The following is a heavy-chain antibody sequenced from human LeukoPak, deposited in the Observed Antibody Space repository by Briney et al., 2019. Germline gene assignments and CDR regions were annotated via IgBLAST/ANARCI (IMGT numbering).Heavy chain of an antibody. J-gene: IGHJ4*02. CDR2: MSGSGGSS. CDR3: AKNREPYSSSPGDY. CDR1: GFTFSKNA. Sequence: GGSLRLSCAASGFTFSKNAMSRVRQAPGEGLEWVSAMSGSGGSSYYADSVKGRFTISRDISKNTLYLQMNSLRAEDTAVYYCAKNREPYSSSPGDYWGRGTLVTVSS. V-gene: IGHV3-23*01. D-gene: IGHD6-6*01.